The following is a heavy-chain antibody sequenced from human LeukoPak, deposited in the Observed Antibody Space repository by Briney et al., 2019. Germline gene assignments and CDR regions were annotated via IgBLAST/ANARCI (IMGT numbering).Heavy chain of an antibody. CDR3: AKEGLRSGFDY. D-gene: IGHD4-17*01. Sequence: GGSLRLSCAASGFTFSSYGMHWVRQAPGKGLKWVAVISYDGSNKYYADSVKGRFTISRDNSKNTLYLQMNSLRAEDTAVYYCAKEGLRSGFDYWGQGTLVTVSS. V-gene: IGHV3-30*18. J-gene: IGHJ4*02. CDR2: ISYDGSNK. CDR1: GFTFSSYG.